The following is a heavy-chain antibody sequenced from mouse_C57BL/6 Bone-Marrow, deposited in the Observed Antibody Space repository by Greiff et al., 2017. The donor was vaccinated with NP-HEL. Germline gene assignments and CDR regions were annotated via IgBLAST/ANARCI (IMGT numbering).Heavy chain of an antibody. D-gene: IGHD2-1*01. Sequence: VKLMESGPGLVQPSQSLSITCTVSGFSLTSYGVHWVRQSPGKGLEWLGVIWRGGSTDYNAAFMSRLSITKDNSKSQVFFKMNSLQADDTAIYYCAKIGNYGFAWFAYWGQGTLVTVSA. J-gene: IGHJ3*01. CDR3: AKIGNYGFAWFAY. V-gene: IGHV2-5*01. CDR2: IWRGGST. CDR1: GFSLTSYG.